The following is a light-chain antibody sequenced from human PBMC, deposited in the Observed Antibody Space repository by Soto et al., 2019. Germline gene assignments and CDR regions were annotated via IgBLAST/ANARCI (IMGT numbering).Light chain of an antibody. Sequence: QSALTQPASVSGSPGQSITISCTGTGSDIGGSDHVSWYQQHPGKAPKLLIYEVSYRPSGVSNRFSGSKSGNTASLTISGLQAEDEADYYCCSYAGSSTWVFGGGTKLTVL. CDR3: CSYAGSSTWV. V-gene: IGLV2-23*02. J-gene: IGLJ3*02. CDR2: EVS. CDR1: GSDIGGSDH.